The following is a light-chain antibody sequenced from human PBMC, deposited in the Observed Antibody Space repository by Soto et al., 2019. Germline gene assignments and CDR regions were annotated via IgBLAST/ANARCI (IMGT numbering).Light chain of an antibody. CDR2: KTS. Sequence: DIQLTQSRSTLSASVGDRVTITCRASQSINSWLAWYQQKPGKAPKFLIYKTSNLESGVPSRFSGSGSGTEFTLTIRSLQPDDFATYYCQYYNNYCWTFGQGTKVEIK. CDR1: QSINSW. V-gene: IGKV1-5*03. CDR3: QYYNNYCWT. J-gene: IGKJ1*01.